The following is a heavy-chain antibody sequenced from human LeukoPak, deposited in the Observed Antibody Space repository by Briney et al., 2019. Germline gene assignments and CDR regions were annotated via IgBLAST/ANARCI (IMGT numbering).Heavy chain of an antibody. CDR1: DGSIRTYY. D-gene: IGHD3/OR15-3a*01. V-gene: IGHV4-59*03. J-gene: IGHJ4*02. Sequence: SETLSLTCSVSDGSIRTYYWSWIRQSPGQGLEWIGNIYYRGDIDYNPSLKSRVIISIDTSKNQFSLKVTSLTAADTAVYYCATNKDWAEADWGQGTLVIVSS. CDR3: ATNKDWAEAD. CDR2: IYYRGDI.